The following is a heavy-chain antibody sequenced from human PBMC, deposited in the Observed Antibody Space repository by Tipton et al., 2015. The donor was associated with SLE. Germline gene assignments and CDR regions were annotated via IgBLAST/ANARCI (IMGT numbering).Heavy chain of an antibody. V-gene: IGHV4-59*01. Sequence: TLSLTCTVSGGSISSYYWSWIRQPPGKGLEWIGYIYYSGSTNYNPSLKSRVTISVDTSKNQFSLKLSSVTAADTAVYYCARDGYSSSSVYYYMDVWGKGTTVTVSS. CDR3: ARDGYSSSSVYYYMDV. D-gene: IGHD6-6*01. CDR2: IYYSGST. CDR1: GGSISSYY. J-gene: IGHJ6*03.